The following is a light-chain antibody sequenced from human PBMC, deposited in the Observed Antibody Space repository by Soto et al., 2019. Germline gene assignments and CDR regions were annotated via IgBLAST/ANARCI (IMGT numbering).Light chain of an antibody. J-gene: IGLJ2*01. Sequence: QSVLTQPPSVSGAPGQRVTISCAGSAPNIGASYDVHWYQQVPGTAPKLLIYGNFNRPSGVPDRFSGSKSGTSASLAITGLQAEDEADYYCQSYDYSLSGVLFGGGTKVTVL. V-gene: IGLV1-40*01. CDR3: QSYDYSLSGVL. CDR1: APNIGASYD. CDR2: GNF.